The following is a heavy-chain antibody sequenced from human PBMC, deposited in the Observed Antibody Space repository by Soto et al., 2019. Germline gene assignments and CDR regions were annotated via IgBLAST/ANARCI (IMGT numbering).Heavy chain of an antibody. Sequence: GGSLRLSCAASGFTLSSYWMHWVRHAPGKGLVWVSRINSDGSTSTYADSVKGRFTISRDNARNTLYLQMNSLRAEDTAIYYCARTTGRTGYRGFDYWGRGTLVTVSS. CDR3: ARTTGRTGYRGFDY. V-gene: IGHV3-74*01. D-gene: IGHD3-9*01. CDR2: INSDGSTS. CDR1: GFTLSSYW. J-gene: IGHJ4*02.